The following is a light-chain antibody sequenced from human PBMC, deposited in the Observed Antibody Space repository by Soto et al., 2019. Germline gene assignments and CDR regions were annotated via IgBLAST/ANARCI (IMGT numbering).Light chain of an antibody. CDR3: QSFDKYLSAVV. J-gene: IGLJ2*01. CDR2: DNT. Sequence: QSVLTQPPSVSGAPGERVTISCTGSSSDIGAGYRVRWYQQVPGTAPKLLIYDNTKRPSGVHARFSGSKSGTSASLAISGLQAEDEADYYCQSFDKYLSAVVFGGGTKLTVL. V-gene: IGLV1-40*01. CDR1: SSDIGAGYR.